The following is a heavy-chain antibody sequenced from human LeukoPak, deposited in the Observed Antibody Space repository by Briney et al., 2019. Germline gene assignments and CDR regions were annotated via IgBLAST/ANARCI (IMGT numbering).Heavy chain of an antibody. D-gene: IGHD5-18*01. CDR1: GYSFTSYW. CDR2: IYPGDSDT. CDR3: ARPWSGYSYGPKGGWFDP. J-gene: IGHJ5*02. Sequence: GESLKISCKGSGYSFTSYWIGWVRQMPGKGLEWMGIIYPGDSDTRYSPSFQGQVTISADKSISTAYLQWSSLKASDTAMYYCARPWSGYSYGPKGGWFDPWGQGTLVTVSS. V-gene: IGHV5-51*01.